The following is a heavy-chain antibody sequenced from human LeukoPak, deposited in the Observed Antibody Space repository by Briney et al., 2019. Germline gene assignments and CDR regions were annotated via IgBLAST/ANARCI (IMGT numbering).Heavy chain of an antibody. D-gene: IGHD3-22*01. CDR3: TAEGGYYDSSGYPPG. CDR1: GLTFGDYA. J-gene: IGHJ4*02. Sequence: GRSLRLSCTASGLTFGDYAMSWFRQAPGKGLEWVGFIRSKAYGGTTEYAASVKGRFTISRDDSKSIAYLQMNSLKTEDTAVYYCTAEGGYYDSSGYPPGGGQGTLVTVSS. CDR2: IRSKAYGGTT. V-gene: IGHV3-49*03.